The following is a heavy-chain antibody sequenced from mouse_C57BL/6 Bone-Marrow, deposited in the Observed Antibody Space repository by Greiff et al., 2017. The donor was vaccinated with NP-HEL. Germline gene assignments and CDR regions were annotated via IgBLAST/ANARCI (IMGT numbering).Heavy chain of an antibody. CDR2: IDPETGGT. V-gene: IGHV1-15*01. CDR1: GYTFTDYE. Sequence: QVQLQQSGAELVRPGASVTLSCTASGYTFTDYEMHWVQQTPVHGLEWIGAIDPETGGTAYTQKFKGKAILPADKSSSTAYMELRSLTSEDAAVYYCTGEAWFAYWGQGTLVTVSA. CDR3: TGEAWFAY. J-gene: IGHJ3*01.